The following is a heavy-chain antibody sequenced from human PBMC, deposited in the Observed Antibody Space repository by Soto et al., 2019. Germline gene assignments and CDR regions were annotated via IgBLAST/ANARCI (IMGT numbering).Heavy chain of an antibody. V-gene: IGHV3-21*01. D-gene: IGHD5-12*01. CDR1: GFTFSSYS. Sequence: VGSVRLSCAASGFTFSSYSMNWVRQAPGKGLEWVSSISSSSSYIYYADSVKGRFTISRDNAKNSLYLQMNSLRAEDTAVYYCARVGSGNIVATTPHYYYYGMDVWGQGTTVTVSS. J-gene: IGHJ6*02. CDR2: ISSSSSYI. CDR3: ARVGSGNIVATTPHYYYYGMDV.